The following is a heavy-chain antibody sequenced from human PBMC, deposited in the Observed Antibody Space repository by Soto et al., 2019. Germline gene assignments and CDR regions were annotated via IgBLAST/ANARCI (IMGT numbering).Heavy chain of an antibody. J-gene: IGHJ6*02. Sequence: GGSLRLSCAASGFSFSSYWMSWVRQAPGKGLEWVANIKQDGSEKYYVDSVKGRFTISRDNAKNSLYLQMNSLRAEDTAVYYCARDLGYCSSTSCRDYYGMEVWGQGTTVTVSS. CDR3: ARDLGYCSSTSCRDYYGMEV. CDR1: GFSFSSYW. D-gene: IGHD2-2*03. V-gene: IGHV3-7*03. CDR2: IKQDGSEK.